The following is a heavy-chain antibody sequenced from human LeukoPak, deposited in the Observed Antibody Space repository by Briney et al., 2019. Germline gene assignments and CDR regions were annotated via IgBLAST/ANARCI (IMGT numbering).Heavy chain of an antibody. CDR1: GFTFSSYA. CDR3: ARDGGSGSYSDY. J-gene: IGHJ4*02. Sequence: GSLRLSCAASGFTFSSYAMHWVRQAPGKGLEWVAVISYDGSNKYYADSVKGRFTISRDNSKNTLYLQMNSLRAEDTAVYYCARDGGSGSYSDYWGQGTLVTVSS. V-gene: IGHV3-30-3*01. CDR2: ISYDGSNK. D-gene: IGHD3-10*01.